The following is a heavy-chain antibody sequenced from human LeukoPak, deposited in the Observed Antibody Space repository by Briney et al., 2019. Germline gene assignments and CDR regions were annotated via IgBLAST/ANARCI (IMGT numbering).Heavy chain of an antibody. CDR1: GFTFSRAW. J-gene: IGHJ4*02. CDR2: ITSGGDYI. D-gene: IGHD3-9*01. CDR3: ARGHYDVLAASYKWTPDY. V-gene: IGHV3-21*01. Sequence: PGGSLRLSCAASGFTFSRAWMNWVRQAPGKGLEWVSSITSGGDYIYYADSVKGRFTTSRDNAKNSLSLQLNSLRVEDTAVYYCARGHYDVLAASYKWTPDYWGQGTLVTVSS.